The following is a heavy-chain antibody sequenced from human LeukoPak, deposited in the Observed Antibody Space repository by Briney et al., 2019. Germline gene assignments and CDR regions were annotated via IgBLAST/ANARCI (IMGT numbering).Heavy chain of an antibody. CDR2: ISSDGSHT. V-gene: IGHV3-74*01. CDR3: ARDGTPIHGSGWVYMDV. D-gene: IGHD6-25*01. CDR1: GFTFSSHW. J-gene: IGHJ6*04. Sequence: GGSLRLSCAASGFTFSSHWMHWVRQAPGKGLVWVSRISSDGSHTFHADSVKGRFAMSRDNAKNTLYLQMNSLRAEDTAVYYCARDGTPIHGSGWVYMDVWGKGTTVTISS.